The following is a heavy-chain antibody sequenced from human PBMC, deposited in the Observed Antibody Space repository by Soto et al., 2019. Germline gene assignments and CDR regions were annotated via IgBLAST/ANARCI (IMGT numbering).Heavy chain of an antibody. D-gene: IGHD3-3*01. V-gene: IGHV1-69*06. CDR3: ARDRATIFGVVIIGFYGMDV. J-gene: IGHJ6*02. Sequence: SVKVSCKASGGTFSSYAISWVRQAPGQGLEWMGGIIPIFGTANYAQKFQGGVTITADKSTSTAYMELSSLRSEDTAVYYCARDRATIFGVVIIGFYGMDVWGQGTTVTVSS. CDR1: GGTFSSYA. CDR2: IIPIFGTA.